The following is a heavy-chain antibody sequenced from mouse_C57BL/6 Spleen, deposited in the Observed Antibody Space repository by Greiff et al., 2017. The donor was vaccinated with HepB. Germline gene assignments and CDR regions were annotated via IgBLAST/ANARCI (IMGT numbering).Heavy chain of an antibody. J-gene: IGHJ2*01. CDR1: GFTFTDYY. CDR3: ARSLCSSYFDY. CDR2: IRNKANGYTT. D-gene: IGHD6-1*01. V-gene: IGHV7-3*01. Sequence: DVHLVESGGGLVQPGGSLSLSCAASGFTFTDYYMSWVRQPPGKALEWLGFIRNKANGYTTEYSASVKGRFTISRDNSQSILYLQMNALRADDSATYYCARSLCSSYFDYWGQGTTLTVSS.